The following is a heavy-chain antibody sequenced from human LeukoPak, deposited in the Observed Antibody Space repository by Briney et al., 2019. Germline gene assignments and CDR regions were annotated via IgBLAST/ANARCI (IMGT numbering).Heavy chain of an antibody. V-gene: IGHV4-59*01. CDR1: GGSISSYY. D-gene: IGHD6-19*01. J-gene: IGHJ6*02. CDR3: ARGVAVAGTKTIYYYYGMDV. CDR2: IYYSGNT. Sequence: SETLSLTCTVSGGSISSYYWSWIRQPPGKGLEWIGYIYYSGNTNYNPSLKSRVTILVDTSKNQFSLKLSSVTAADTAVYYCARGVAVAGTKTIYYYYGMDVWGQGTTVTVSS.